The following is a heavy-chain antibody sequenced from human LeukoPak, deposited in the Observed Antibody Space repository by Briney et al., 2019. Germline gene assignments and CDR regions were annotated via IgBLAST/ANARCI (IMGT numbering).Heavy chain of an antibody. CDR3: ARSRHHGPFDY. CDR2: IIPIFGTA. Sequence: ASVKVSCKVSGYTLTELSMHWVRQAPGKGLEWMGGIIPIFGTANYAQKFQGRVTITADESTSTAYMELSSLRSEDTAVYYCARSRHHGPFDYWGQGTLVTVSS. J-gene: IGHJ4*02. CDR1: GYTLTELS. V-gene: IGHV1-69*13.